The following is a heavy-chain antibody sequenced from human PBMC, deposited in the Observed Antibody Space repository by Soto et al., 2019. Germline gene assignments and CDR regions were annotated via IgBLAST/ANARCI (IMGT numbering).Heavy chain of an antibody. CDR2: IWYDGSNK. D-gene: IGHD3-10*01. Sequence: LRLSCAASGFTFSSYGMHWVRQAPGKGLEWVAVIWYDGSNKYYADSVKGRFTISRGNSKNTLYLQMNSLRAEDTAVYYCARGGYYGLSYYYGMDVWGQGTTVTVSS. J-gene: IGHJ6*02. V-gene: IGHV3-33*01. CDR1: GFTFSSYG. CDR3: ARGGYYGLSYYYGMDV.